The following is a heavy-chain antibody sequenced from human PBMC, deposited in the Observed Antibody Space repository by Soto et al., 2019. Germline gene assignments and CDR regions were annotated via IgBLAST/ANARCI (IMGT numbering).Heavy chain of an antibody. CDR1: GFTFSNYG. Sequence: PGGSLRLCCAASGFTFSNYGMNWVRQAPGKGLEWVSSIRSSGNYMYYADSVEGRFTISRDNAKNSLYLQMNSLRAEDTAVYYCARDCSSTSCYGGHFDYWGQGTLVTVSS. V-gene: IGHV3-21*01. CDR3: ARDCSSTSCYGGHFDY. D-gene: IGHD2-2*01. CDR2: IRSSGNYM. J-gene: IGHJ4*02.